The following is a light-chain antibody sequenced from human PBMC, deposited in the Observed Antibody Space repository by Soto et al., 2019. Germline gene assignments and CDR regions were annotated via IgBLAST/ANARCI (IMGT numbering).Light chain of an antibody. Sequence: DIQMTQSPSTLSASVGDRVTLICRASQSIGYWLAWSQQKPGKAPKVLIHKASSLASGVPSRFSGSGSGTQFTLTISSLQPDDFATYYCQQYNSYFYTFGQGTKLEI. V-gene: IGKV1-5*03. CDR3: QQYNSYFYT. CDR2: KAS. CDR1: QSIGYW. J-gene: IGKJ2*01.